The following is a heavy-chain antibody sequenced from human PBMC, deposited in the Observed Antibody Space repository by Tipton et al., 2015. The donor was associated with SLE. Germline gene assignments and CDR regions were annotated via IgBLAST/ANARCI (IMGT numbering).Heavy chain of an antibody. J-gene: IGHJ4*02. CDR1: GFTFSSYE. D-gene: IGHD3-10*01. Sequence: GSLRLSCAASGFTFSSYEMNWVRQAPGKGLEWVSYISSSGCTIYYADSLKGRFTISRDNAKNSLYLQMNSLRAEDTAVYYCARVRYYGPSGIGYWGQGTRVTVSS. CDR2: ISSSGCTI. V-gene: IGHV3-48*03. CDR3: ARVRYYGPSGIGY.